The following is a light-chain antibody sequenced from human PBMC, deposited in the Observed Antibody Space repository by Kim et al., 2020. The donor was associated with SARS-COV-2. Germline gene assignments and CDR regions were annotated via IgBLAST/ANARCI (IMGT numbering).Light chain of an antibody. J-gene: IGKJ5*01. CDR3: QQFGDSPIT. CDR1: QSVERSY. CDR2: GAD. V-gene: IGKV3-20*01. Sequence: SPGERTTPSCRASQSVERSYLAWYQQKPGQAPKLLISGADTRATGIPDRFSGSGSGTEFTLTISRLEPEDSAVYYCQQFGDSPITFGQGTRLEIK.